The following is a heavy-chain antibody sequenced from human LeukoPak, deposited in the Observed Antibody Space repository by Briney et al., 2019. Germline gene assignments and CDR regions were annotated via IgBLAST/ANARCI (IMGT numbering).Heavy chain of an antibody. CDR1: GFTFGDYA. V-gene: IGHV3-49*04. CDR2: IRSKAYGGPT. Sequence: PGGSLRLSCTASGFTFGDYAMGWVRQAPGKGLEWVGFIRSKAYGGPTEYAASVKGRFTISRDDSKSIAYLQMNSLKTEDRAVYYCTRDPRGSYGPDAFDIWGQGTMVTVSS. J-gene: IGHJ3*02. D-gene: IGHD1-26*01. CDR3: TRDPRGSYGPDAFDI.